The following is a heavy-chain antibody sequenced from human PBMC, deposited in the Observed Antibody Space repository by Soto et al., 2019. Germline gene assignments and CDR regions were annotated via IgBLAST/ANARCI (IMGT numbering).Heavy chain of an antibody. D-gene: IGHD3-10*01. Sequence: SETLSLTCAVSSGSISSRNWWSWVRQPPGKGLEWIGEIYHSGSTNYNPSLKSRVTISVDKSKNQFSLKLSSVTAADTAVYYCARVVSDYYGSGSYYKAKTAGYYYYMDVWGKGTTVTVSS. CDR1: SGSISSRNW. V-gene: IGHV4-4*02. CDR2: IYHSGST. J-gene: IGHJ6*03. CDR3: ARVVSDYYGSGSYYKAKTAGYYYYMDV.